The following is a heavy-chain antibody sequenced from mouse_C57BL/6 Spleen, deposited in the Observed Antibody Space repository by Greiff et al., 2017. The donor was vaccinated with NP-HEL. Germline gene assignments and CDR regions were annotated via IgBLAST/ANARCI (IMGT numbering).Heavy chain of an antibody. D-gene: IGHD2-1*01. CDR3: AREGVYYGNYVDY. CDR2: IYPSDSET. J-gene: IGHJ2*01. CDR1: GYTFTSYW. Sequence: QVQLQQPGAELVRPGSSVKLSCKASGYTFTSYWMDWVKQRPGQGLEWIGNIYPSDSETHYNQKFKDKATLTVDKSSSTAYMQLSSLTSEDSAVYYCAREGVYYGNYVDYWGQGTTLTVSS. V-gene: IGHV1-61*01.